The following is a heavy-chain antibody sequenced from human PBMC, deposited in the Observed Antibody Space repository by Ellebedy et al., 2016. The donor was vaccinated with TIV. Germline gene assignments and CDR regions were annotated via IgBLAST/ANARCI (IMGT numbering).Heavy chain of an antibody. CDR3: ARDPMIWIFDY. Sequence: PGGSLRLSCAASGFTFSSYAMSWVRQAPGKGLEWVSSISGSGGSTYYADSVKGRFTISRDKAKNSLYLRMNSLRAEDTAVYYCARDPMIWIFDYWGQGTLATVSS. D-gene: IGHD3-22*01. CDR2: ISGSGGST. J-gene: IGHJ4*02. V-gene: IGHV3-23*01. CDR1: GFTFSSYA.